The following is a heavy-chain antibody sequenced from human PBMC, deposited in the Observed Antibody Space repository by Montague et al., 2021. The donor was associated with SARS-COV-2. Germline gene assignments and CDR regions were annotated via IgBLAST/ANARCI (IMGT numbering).Heavy chain of an antibody. CDR2: VSASGST. Sequence: SETLSLTCTVSGDSISYFYWSWIRQPAGKGLEWIGRVSASGSTNYNPSLNSRVTMSVDTSKKQFSLRLSPVTAADTAVYYCARDVVAAPGTFDYWGPGTLVTVSS. CDR3: ARDVVAAPGTFDY. CDR1: GDSISYFY. V-gene: IGHV4-4*07. J-gene: IGHJ4*02. D-gene: IGHD6-13*01.